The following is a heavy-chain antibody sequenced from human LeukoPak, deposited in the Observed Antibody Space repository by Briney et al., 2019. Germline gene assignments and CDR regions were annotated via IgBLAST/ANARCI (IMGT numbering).Heavy chain of an antibody. CDR3: ARGGMYYDILTGYSLLPDY. CDR1: GFTFSNYA. J-gene: IGHJ4*02. Sequence: GGSLRLSCAASGFTFSNYAMSWVRQAPGEGLEWVSAISGSGGSTYYGDSVKGRFTISRDNSKNTLYLQMNSLRAEDTAVYYCARGGMYYDILTGYSLLPDYWGQGTLVTVSS. CDR2: ISGSGGST. D-gene: IGHD3-9*01. V-gene: IGHV3-23*01.